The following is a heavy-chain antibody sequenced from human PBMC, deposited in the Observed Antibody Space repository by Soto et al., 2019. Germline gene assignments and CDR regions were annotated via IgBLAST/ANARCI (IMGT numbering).Heavy chain of an antibody. CDR1: GGPISSYY. Sequence: QVQLQESGPGLVKASETLSLTCTVSGGPISSYYWSWIRQPPGKGLEWIGYGFYSGSTNYSPSLKSRVTISVDTSNNHFSLKLRSVTAADTAVYYCARGQFGNWFDPWGQGTLVTVSS. CDR3: ARGQFGNWFDP. D-gene: IGHD3-16*01. CDR2: GFYSGST. V-gene: IGHV4-59*01. J-gene: IGHJ5*02.